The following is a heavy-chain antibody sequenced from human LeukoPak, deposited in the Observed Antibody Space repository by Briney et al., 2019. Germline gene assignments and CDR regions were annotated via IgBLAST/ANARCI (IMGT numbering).Heavy chain of an antibody. D-gene: IGHD2-21*01. V-gene: IGHV4-59*01. Sequence: PSETLSLTCTVSGGSISSYYWSWIRQPPGKGLEWIGYIYYSGSTNYNPSLKSRVTISVDTSKNQFSLKLSSVTAADTAVYYCARASVVVDPWYFDYWGQGALVTVSS. CDR2: IYYSGST. CDR1: GGSISSYY. CDR3: ARASVVVDPWYFDY. J-gene: IGHJ4*02.